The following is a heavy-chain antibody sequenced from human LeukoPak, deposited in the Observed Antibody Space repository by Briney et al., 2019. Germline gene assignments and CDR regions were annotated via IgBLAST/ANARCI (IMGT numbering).Heavy chain of an antibody. CDR1: RFTFSSYG. Sequence: GGPLRLSCAASRFTFSSYGMHWVRQAPGKGLEWVAFIRYDGSNKYYADSVKGRFTISRDNSKNTLYLQMNSLRAEDTAVYYCAKSRIQLWSYYYYYYMDVWGKGTTVTVSS. CDR2: IRYDGSNK. J-gene: IGHJ6*03. D-gene: IGHD5-18*01. V-gene: IGHV3-30*02. CDR3: AKSRIQLWSYYYYYYMDV.